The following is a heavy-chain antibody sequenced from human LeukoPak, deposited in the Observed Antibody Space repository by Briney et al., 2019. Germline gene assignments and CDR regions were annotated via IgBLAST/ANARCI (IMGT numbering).Heavy chain of an antibody. CDR3: ARDRYYYDSSGYQDAFDI. Sequence: SETLSLTCTVSGGSISSYYWSWIRQPAGKGLEWIGRIYTSGSTNYNPSLKSRVTMSVDTSKNQFSLKLSSVTAADTAVYYCARDRYYYDSSGYQDAFDIWGQGTMVTVSS. V-gene: IGHV4-4*07. CDR2: IYTSGST. J-gene: IGHJ3*02. CDR1: GGSISSYY. D-gene: IGHD3-22*01.